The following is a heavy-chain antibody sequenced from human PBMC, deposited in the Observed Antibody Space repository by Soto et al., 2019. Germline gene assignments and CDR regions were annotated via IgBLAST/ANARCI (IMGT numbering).Heavy chain of an antibody. CDR2: VIPILGQA. CDR3: ARVGGIGAPPGTDY. D-gene: IGHD6-6*01. V-gene: IGHV1-69*01. CDR1: GGIFSSYA. Sequence: QVQLVQSGAEVKKPGSSVNVSCKTSGGIFSSYAISWLRQAPGQGLEWMGAVIPILGQAYYAQDLQDRVSITAEEATRTTYMELRCLRSEDTAVYFCARVGGIGAPPGTDYWGQGTLVTVSS. J-gene: IGHJ4*02.